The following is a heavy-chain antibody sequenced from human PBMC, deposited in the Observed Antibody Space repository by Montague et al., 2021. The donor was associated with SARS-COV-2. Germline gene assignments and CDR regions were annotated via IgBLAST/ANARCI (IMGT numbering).Heavy chain of an antibody. V-gene: IGHV2-5*01. Sequence: PALVKPTQTLTLTCTFSGFSLTTSGFSVGWIRQPPGRALEWLALIHWRDDKRYSPSLKSRLTITKDTSKNQVVLTLADMDSVDTATYYCAHRQFGSGAPPFDYGGQGVLVTVSS. CDR2: IHWRDDK. CDR3: AHRQFGSGAPPFDY. J-gene: IGHJ4*02. CDR1: GFSLTTSGFS. D-gene: IGHD3-10*01.